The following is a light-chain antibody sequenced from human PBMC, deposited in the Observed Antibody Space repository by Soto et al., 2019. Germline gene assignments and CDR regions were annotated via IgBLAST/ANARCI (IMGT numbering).Light chain of an antibody. Sequence: DLPMTQSPSSLFASVGDRVTVTCLASQTINNSLTWYHQQPGKAPKLLIYVASSLQSVVPSRFSGGGSGATFSLTINSVQPGDFGIYYCQQSHSSHRTFGQGTTV. CDR2: VAS. CDR3: QQSHSSHRT. J-gene: IGKJ1*01. CDR1: QTINNS. V-gene: IGKV1-39*01.